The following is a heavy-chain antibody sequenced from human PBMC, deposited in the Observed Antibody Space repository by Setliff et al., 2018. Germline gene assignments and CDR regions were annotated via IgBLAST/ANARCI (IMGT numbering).Heavy chain of an antibody. Sequence: SETLSLTCTVSDDSFTSSRYYWGWIRQAPGSGLEWIGSISYSGTPYYNASVESRVTISIDTSRNPFSLELRSVTVADTATYYCVRPGGTTVVARHFDYWGSGILVTVSS. V-gene: IGHV4-39*01. CDR3: VRPGGTTVVARHFDY. D-gene: IGHD2-15*01. CDR1: DDSFTSSRYY. J-gene: IGHJ4*01. CDR2: ISYSGTP.